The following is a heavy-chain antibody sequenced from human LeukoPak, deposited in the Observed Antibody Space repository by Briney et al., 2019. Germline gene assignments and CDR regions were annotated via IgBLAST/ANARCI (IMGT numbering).Heavy chain of an antibody. CDR1: GFTFSDYA. CDR3: AKRGMTTIKEGFDY. J-gene: IGHJ4*02. Sequence: GGSLRLSCAASGFTFSDYAMSWVRQAPGKGREWVSDNSGSGKSTYYADPVKGRFTISRDNSKNTLYLQMNSLRAEDTAVYYCAKRGMTTIKEGFDYWGQGTLVTVSS. D-gene: IGHD5-24*01. V-gene: IGHV3-23*01. CDR2: NSGSGKST.